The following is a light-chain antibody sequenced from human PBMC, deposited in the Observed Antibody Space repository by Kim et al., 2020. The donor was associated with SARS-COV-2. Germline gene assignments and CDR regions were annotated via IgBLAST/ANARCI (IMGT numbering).Light chain of an antibody. CDR3: QQYNSYSCA. Sequence: DIQMTQSPSTLSASVGDRVTITCRASQSISSWLAWYQQKPGKAPNLLIYDASSLESGVPSRFSGSGSGTEFTLTISSLQPDDFATYYCQQYNSYSCAFGQGTKVDIK. CDR1: QSISSW. V-gene: IGKV1-5*01. J-gene: IGKJ1*01. CDR2: DAS.